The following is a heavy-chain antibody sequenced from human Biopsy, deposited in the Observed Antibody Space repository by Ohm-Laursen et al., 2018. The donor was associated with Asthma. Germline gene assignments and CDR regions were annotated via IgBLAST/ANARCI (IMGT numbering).Heavy chain of an antibody. CDR2: VIPIYGTT. D-gene: IGHD4-17*01. CDR1: GAILSSFG. V-gene: IGHV1-69*01. Sequence: SSVKASCKPHGAILSSFGIRWARKPPGQGLEWMGGVIPIYGTTNPAQKFQGRVTITADESTSTAYMELTSLRKEDTAVYYCARGGYYGDRRHHNGLDVWGQGTTVTVSS. CDR3: ARGGYYGDRRHHNGLDV. J-gene: IGHJ6*02.